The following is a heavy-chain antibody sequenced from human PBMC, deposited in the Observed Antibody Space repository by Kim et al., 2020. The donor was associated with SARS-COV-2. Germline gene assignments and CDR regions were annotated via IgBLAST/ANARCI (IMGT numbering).Heavy chain of an antibody. CDR3: ARGSSGYRATLDY. Sequence: SETLSLTCTVSGGSISSYYWSWIRQPPGKGPEWIGYIFYTGSTTYNPSLKSRVTISVDASKNQFSLKLSSLTAADTAVYYCARGSSGYRATLDYRRQGTL. J-gene: IGHJ4*02. CDR2: IFYTGST. CDR1: GGSISSYY. D-gene: IGHD2-2*02. V-gene: IGHV4-59*01.